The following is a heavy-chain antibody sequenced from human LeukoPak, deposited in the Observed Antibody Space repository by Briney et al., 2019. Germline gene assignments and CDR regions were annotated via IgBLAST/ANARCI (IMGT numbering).Heavy chain of an antibody. Sequence: PSETLSLTCTVSGGSISSGGYYWSWIRQHPGKGLEWIGYIYYSGSTYYNPSLKSRVTISVDTSKNQFSLKLSSVTAADTAVYYCAREDYGDYKGRFDYWGQGTLVTVSS. J-gene: IGHJ4*02. CDR3: AREDYGDYKGRFDY. D-gene: IGHD4-17*01. CDR2: IYYSGST. V-gene: IGHV4-31*03. CDR1: GGSISSGGYY.